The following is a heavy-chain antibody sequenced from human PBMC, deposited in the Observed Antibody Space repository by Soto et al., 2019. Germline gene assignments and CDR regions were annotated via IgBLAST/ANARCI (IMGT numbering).Heavy chain of an antibody. CDR2: ISGSGSTI. CDR3: AREYGYSSSSTPAFDY. Sequence: QAHLVESGGGLVKPGGSLRLSCAASGFTFSGYYMNWIRQAPGKGLEGVSYISGSGSTIKYTDSVKGRFTISRDNAKKSLYLQMNSLRTEDTAVYFCAREYGYSSSSTPAFDYWGQGTQVTVSS. D-gene: IGHD6-6*01. CDR1: GFTFSGYY. V-gene: IGHV3-11*01. J-gene: IGHJ4*02.